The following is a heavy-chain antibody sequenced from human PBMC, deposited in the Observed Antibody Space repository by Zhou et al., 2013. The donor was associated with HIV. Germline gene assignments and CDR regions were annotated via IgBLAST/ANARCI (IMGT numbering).Heavy chain of an antibody. Sequence: QVQLVQSGAEVKKPGSSVRVSCKVSGGNFSTSAISWVRQAPGQGLEWIGGIIPISTTTTYSQRVQGRVTITSDKSANTAYMELRDLRSEDTAVYYCASPGSVTTVAYFDYWGQGTLVTVSS. CDR2: IIPISTTT. CDR1: GGNFSTSA. CDR3: ASPGSVTTVAYFDY. V-gene: IGHV1-69*14. D-gene: IGHD4-17*01. J-gene: IGHJ4*02.